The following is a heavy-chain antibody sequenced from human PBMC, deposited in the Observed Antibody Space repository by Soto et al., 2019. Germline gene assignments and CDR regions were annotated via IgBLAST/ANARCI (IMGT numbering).Heavy chain of an antibody. CDR2: INPNSGGT. CDR3: ARMSIAARQDWFDP. CDR1: GYTFTGYY. Sequence: GASVKVSCKASGYTFTGYYMHWVRQAPGQGLEWMGWINPNSGGTNYAQKLQGRVTMTRDTSISTAYMELSRLRSDDTAVYYCARMSIAARQDWFDPWGQGTLVTVSS. D-gene: IGHD6-6*01. J-gene: IGHJ5*02. V-gene: IGHV1-2*02.